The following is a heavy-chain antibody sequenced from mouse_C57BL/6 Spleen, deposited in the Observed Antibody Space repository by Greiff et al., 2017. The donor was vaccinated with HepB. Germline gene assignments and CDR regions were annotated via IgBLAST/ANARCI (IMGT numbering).Heavy chain of an antibody. Sequence: QVQLKQSGPELVKPGASVKISCKASGYAFSSSWMNWVKQRPGKGLEWIGRIYPGDGDTNYNGKFKGKATLTADKSSSTAYMQLSSLTSEDSAVYFCAKYSTAHYAMDYWGQGTSVTVSS. CDR1: GYAFSSSW. CDR2: IYPGDGDT. J-gene: IGHJ4*01. CDR3: AKYSTAHYAMDY. V-gene: IGHV1-82*01. D-gene: IGHD1-2*01.